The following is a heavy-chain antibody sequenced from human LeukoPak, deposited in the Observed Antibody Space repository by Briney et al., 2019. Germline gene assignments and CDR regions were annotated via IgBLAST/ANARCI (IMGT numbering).Heavy chain of an antibody. V-gene: IGHV3-23*01. CDR2: ISGSGGTT. D-gene: IGHD3-10*01. J-gene: IGHJ4*02. CDR1: GITLSNYG. CDR3: AKRGVVVRVILVGFHKEAYYFDS. Sequence: GGSLRLSCGVSGITLSNYGMGWVRQAPGKGLEWVAGISGSGGTTYYTDSVKGRFTISRDNPKNTLYLQMNSLRAEDTAVYFCAKRGVVVRVILVGFHKEAYYFDSWGQGALVTVSS.